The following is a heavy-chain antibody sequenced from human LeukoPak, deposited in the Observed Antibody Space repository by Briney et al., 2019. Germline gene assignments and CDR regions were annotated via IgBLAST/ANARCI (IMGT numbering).Heavy chain of an antibody. CDR3: ARGVIPSSYYDFWSGYYYYMDV. Sequence: SVKVSCKASGGTFSSYAISWVRQAPGQGLEWMGGIIPIFGTANYAQKFQGRVTITTDESTSTAYMELSSLRSDDTAVYYCARGVIPSSYYDFWSGYYYYMDVWGKGTTVTVSS. J-gene: IGHJ6*03. CDR2: IIPIFGTA. D-gene: IGHD3-3*01. CDR1: GGTFSSYA. V-gene: IGHV1-69*05.